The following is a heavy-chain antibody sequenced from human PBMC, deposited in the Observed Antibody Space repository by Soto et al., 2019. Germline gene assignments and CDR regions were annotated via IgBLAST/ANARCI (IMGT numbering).Heavy chain of an antibody. J-gene: IGHJ5*02. CDR1: GFTVSSNF. V-gene: IGHV3-66*01. CDR3: VLDQTS. CDR2: ITNDGVT. D-gene: IGHD3-3*02. Sequence: EVQLVESGGDLVQPGGSLRLSCVASGFTVSSNFMSWVRQAPGKGLEWISLITNDGVTHYTASVRDRFTISRDNAKNTLYLQMDNLRAEDTAVYYCVLDQTSWGPGTLVSVSS.